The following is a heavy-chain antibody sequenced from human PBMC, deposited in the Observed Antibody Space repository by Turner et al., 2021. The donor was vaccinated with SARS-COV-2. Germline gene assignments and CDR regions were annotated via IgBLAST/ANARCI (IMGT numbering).Heavy chain of an antibody. Sequence: EVQLAESGGGLVQPGGSLRLSCAVSGFTFNNHWMNWVRQAPGKGLEWVAIIKQDGSETLYVDSVKGRFTISRDNAKNSLYLQMNSLRAEDTAIYYCARGSGWVADYWGQGTLVTVSS. V-gene: IGHV3-7*01. CDR2: IKQDGSET. J-gene: IGHJ4*02. CDR1: GFTFNNHW. D-gene: IGHD6-19*01. CDR3: ARGSGWVADY.